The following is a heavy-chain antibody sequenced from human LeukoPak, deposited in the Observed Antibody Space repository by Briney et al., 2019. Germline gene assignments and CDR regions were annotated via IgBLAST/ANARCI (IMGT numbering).Heavy chain of an antibody. CDR3: ATRQVRGVIITNHYYMDD. CDR1: GGSISSSSYY. V-gene: IGHV4-39*07. Sequence: PSETLSLTCTVSGGSISSSSYYWGWIRQPPGKGLEWIGSIYYSGSTYYNPSLKSRVTISVDTSTNQFSLKLSSLRSEDTAVYYCATRQVRGVIITNHYYMDDWGKGTTVTASS. J-gene: IGHJ6*03. D-gene: IGHD3-10*01. CDR2: IYYSGST.